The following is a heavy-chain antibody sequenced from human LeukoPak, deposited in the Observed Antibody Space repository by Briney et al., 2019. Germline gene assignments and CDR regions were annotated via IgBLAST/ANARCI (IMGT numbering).Heavy chain of an antibody. Sequence: GGSLRLSCAASGFTFSSYSMNWVRQAPGMGLEWVSSISSSSSYIYYADSVKGRFTISRDNAKNSLYLQMNSLRAEDTAVYYCAREGDGDCYSDWGQGTLVTVSS. J-gene: IGHJ4*02. D-gene: IGHD2-21*02. V-gene: IGHV3-21*01. CDR2: ISSSSSYI. CDR3: AREGDGDCYSD. CDR1: GFTFSSYS.